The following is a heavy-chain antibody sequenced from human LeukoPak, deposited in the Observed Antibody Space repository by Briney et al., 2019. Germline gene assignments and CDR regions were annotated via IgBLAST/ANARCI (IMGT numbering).Heavy chain of an antibody. Sequence: PGGSLRLSCAASGFTFSRSWMHWGRQAPGKGLVWVSRINDDGSTTSYADSVKGRFTISRDNAKNTLYLQMNSLSAEDTAGYYCARGPAANSGNYYVGDYWGQGTLVTVSS. CDR2: INDDGSTT. D-gene: IGHD1-26*01. CDR3: ARGPAANSGNYYVGDY. CDR1: GFTFSRSW. J-gene: IGHJ4*02. V-gene: IGHV3-74*01.